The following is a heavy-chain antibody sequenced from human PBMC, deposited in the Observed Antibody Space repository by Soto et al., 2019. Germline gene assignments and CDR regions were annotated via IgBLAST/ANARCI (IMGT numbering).Heavy chain of an antibody. CDR3: GRTKDYFYGVDV. J-gene: IGHJ6*02. Sequence: QVQLQESGPGLVKPSGTLSLTCAVSGVSISSSQWWSWVRQPPGKGLEWIGEIYHNERTNYNPSLKSRPTRSLDRSKNQCSLKLSSVTAADTATYYCGRTKDYFYGVDVWGQGTTVTVSS. V-gene: IGHV4-4*02. CDR1: GVSISSSQW. CDR2: IYHNERT.